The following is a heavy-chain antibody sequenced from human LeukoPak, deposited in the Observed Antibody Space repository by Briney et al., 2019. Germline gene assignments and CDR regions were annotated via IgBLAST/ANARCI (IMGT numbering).Heavy chain of an antibody. J-gene: IGHJ5*02. CDR3: ARGGRWDIVVVPAAIPSYWFDP. V-gene: IGHV1-69*05. D-gene: IGHD2-2*02. CDR2: IIPIFGTA. Sequence: SVKVSCKAFGGTFSRYAISWVRQAPGQGLEWMGGIIPIFGTANYAQKFQGRVTITTDESTSTAYMELSSLRSEDTAVYYCARGGRWDIVVVPAAIPSYWFDPWGQGTLVTVSS. CDR1: GGTFSRYA.